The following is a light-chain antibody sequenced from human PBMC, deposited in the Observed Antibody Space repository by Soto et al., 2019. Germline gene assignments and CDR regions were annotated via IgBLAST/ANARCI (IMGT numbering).Light chain of an antibody. V-gene: IGKV3-20*01. Sequence: EIVLTQSPGTLSLSPGERATLSCRASQSVPSNYLAWYQQRPGQAPRLLIFGTSSRATGIPDKFSGSGSGTDFTLTITRREPEDFAEYYCQYYGSPSWTFGQGPKVEIK. J-gene: IGKJ1*01. CDR1: QSVPSNY. CDR2: GTS. CDR3: QYYGSPSWT.